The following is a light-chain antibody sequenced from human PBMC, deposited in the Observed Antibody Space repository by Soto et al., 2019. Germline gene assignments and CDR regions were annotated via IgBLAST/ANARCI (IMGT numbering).Light chain of an antibody. CDR3: QHRNNRPFS. J-gene: IGKJ3*01. V-gene: IGKV3-15*01. CDR2: GAS. CDR1: QSINRY. Sequence: EIVMTQSPASLSVSPRETATLSCRASQSINRYLAWYQHKPGQAPRLLIHGASTRATGVPARFSGSGSGTDFTLTISSLEPEDFAVYYCQHRNNRPFSFGPGTKMDIK.